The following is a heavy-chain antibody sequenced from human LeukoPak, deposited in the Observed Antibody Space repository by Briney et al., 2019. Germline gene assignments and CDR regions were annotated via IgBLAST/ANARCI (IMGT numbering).Heavy chain of an antibody. V-gene: IGHV3-30*18. Sequence: GGSLRLSCADSGFTFRNYGMHWVRQAPGKGLEWVAVISYDGSNKDYAESVKGRFTISRDNSKNTVYLQMNSLRPEDTAVFYCAKVSGFKITFGGVIDWGQGTPVTVSS. CDR2: ISYDGSNK. CDR3: AKVSGFKITFGGVID. CDR1: GFTFRNYG. J-gene: IGHJ4*02. D-gene: IGHD3-16*02.